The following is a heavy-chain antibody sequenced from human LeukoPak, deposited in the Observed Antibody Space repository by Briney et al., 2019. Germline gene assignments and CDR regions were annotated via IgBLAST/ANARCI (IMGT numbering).Heavy chain of an antibody. J-gene: IGHJ3*02. CDR2: ISSSSSTI. CDR3: ASQPRAAAFDI. CDR1: GFTFSSYS. Sequence: GGSLRLSCAASGFTFSSYSMNWVRQAPGKGLEWVSYISSSSSTIYYADSVKGRFTISRDNAKNSLYLQMNSLRAEDTAVYYCASQPRAAAFDIWGQGTMVTVSS. V-gene: IGHV3-48*01.